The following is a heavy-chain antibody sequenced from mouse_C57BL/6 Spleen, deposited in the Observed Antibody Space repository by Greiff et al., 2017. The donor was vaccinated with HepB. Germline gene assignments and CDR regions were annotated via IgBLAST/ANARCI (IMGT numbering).Heavy chain of an antibody. J-gene: IGHJ4*01. CDR3: ARGYYGNDSGYYYAMDY. V-gene: IGHV1-4*01. D-gene: IGHD2-1*01. CDR2: INPSSGYT. Sequence: QVQLKQSGAELARPGASVKMSCKASGYTFTSYTMHWVKQRPGQGLEWIGYINPSSGYTKYNQKFKDKATLTADKSSSTAYMQLSSLTSEDSAVYDCARGYYGNDSGYYYAMDYWGQGTSVTVSS. CDR1: GYTFTSYT.